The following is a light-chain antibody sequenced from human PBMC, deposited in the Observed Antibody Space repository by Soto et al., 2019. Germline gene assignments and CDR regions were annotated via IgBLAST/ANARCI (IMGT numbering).Light chain of an antibody. CDR3: QQYDNLPT. CDR2: NAS. V-gene: IGKV1-33*01. CDR1: QSISNW. Sequence: IQMTQSPSSLSASVGDRVTITCRASQSISNWLAWYQQKPGTAPNLLIYNASNLKTGVPSRFNGSGSGTDFTVTISSLQPEDIATYYCQQYDNLPTFGQGTRLEIK. J-gene: IGKJ5*01.